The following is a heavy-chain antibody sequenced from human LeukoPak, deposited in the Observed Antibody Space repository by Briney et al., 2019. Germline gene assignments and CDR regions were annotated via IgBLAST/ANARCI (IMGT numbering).Heavy chain of an antibody. Sequence: GRSLRLSCAASGFTFSSYGMHWVRQAPGKGLEWVAVISYDGSNKYYADSVKGRFTISRDNSKNTLYLQMNSLRAEDTAVYYCAKALRYYDNSGYAPFDYWGQGTLVTVSS. V-gene: IGHV3-30*18. CDR2: ISYDGSNK. J-gene: IGHJ4*02. CDR3: AKALRYYDNSGYAPFDY. CDR1: GFTFSSYG. D-gene: IGHD3-22*01.